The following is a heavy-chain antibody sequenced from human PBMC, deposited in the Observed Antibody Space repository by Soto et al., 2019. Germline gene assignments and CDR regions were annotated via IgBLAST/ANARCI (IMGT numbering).Heavy chain of an antibody. CDR2: ISPDGSEK. V-gene: IGHV3-7*05. D-gene: IGHD6-19*01. CDR1: GFTFSVHW. Sequence: EVYLEESGGSLVQPGGSLRLSCATSGFTFSVHWVTWVRQAPGKGLEWVANISPDGSEKNYVESVMGRFTISRDNAQNSAYLQMNSLRVDDTAIYFCARDVGSGWFDYWGQGTPVTVSS. CDR3: ARDVGSGWFDY. J-gene: IGHJ4*02.